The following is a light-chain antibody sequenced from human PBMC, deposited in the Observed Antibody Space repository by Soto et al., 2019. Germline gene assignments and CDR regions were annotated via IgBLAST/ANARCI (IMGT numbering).Light chain of an antibody. CDR2: DVS. CDR3: SSYTSSSTL. J-gene: IGLJ1*01. CDR1: SSDVGGYNY. V-gene: IGLV2-14*01. Sequence: QSALTQPASASGSPAQSITISCTVTSSDVGGYNYVSWYQQHPGKAPKLMIYDVSNRPSGVSNRFSGSKSGNTASLTISGLQAEDEADHYCSSYTSSSTLFGTGTKVTVL.